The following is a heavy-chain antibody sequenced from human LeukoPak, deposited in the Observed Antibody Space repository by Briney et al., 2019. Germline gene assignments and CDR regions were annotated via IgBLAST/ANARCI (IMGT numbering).Heavy chain of an antibody. D-gene: IGHD3-10*01. J-gene: IGHJ4*02. V-gene: IGHV3-48*03. CDR3: ARHVLLWFGELSGFDY. CDR2: ISSSGSTI. Sequence: GGSLRLSCAASGFTFSSYEMNWVRQAPGKGLEWVSYISSSGSTIYYADSVKGRFTISRDNAKNSLYLQMNSLRAEDTAVYYCARHVLLWFGELSGFDYWGQGTLVTVSS. CDR1: GFTFSSYE.